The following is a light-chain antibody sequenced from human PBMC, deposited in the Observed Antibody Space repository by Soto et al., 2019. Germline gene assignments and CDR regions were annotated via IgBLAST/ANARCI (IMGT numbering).Light chain of an antibody. CDR3: QQRSNWPPET. V-gene: IGKV3-11*01. CDR1: QSVSSY. Sequence: EIVLTQSPATLSLSPGERATLSCRASQSVSSYLAWYQQKPGQAPRLLIYDASNRATGIPARFSGSGSGTDVPLTVSSLEPEDFAVYYCQQRSNWPPETFGQGTKVEIK. CDR2: DAS. J-gene: IGKJ1*01.